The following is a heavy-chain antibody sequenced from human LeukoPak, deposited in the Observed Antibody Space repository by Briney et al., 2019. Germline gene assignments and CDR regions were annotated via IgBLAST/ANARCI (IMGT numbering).Heavy chain of an antibody. CDR1: GFTFSSYA. J-gene: IGHJ6*02. CDR2: IWYDGSNK. Sequence: GGSLRLSCAASGFTFSSYAMSWVRQAPGKGLEWVAVIWYDGSNKYYADSVKGRFTISRDNSKNTLYLQMNSLRAEDTAVYYCARAGGKHYGMDVWGQGTTVTVSS. V-gene: IGHV3-33*08. CDR3: ARAGGKHYGMDV. D-gene: IGHD3-16*01.